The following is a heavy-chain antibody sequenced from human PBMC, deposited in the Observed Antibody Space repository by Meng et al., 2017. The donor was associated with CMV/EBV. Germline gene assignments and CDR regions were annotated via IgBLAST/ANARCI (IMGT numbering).Heavy chain of an antibody. CDR3: ARSTRGLAAAGGDY. V-gene: IGHV3-13*01. D-gene: IGHD6-13*01. Sequence: GESLKISCAASGFTFSSYDMHWVRQATGKGLEWVSAIGTAGDTYYPGSVKGRFTISRENAKNSLYLQMNSLRAEDTAVYYCARSTRGLAAAGGDYWGQGTLVTVSS. CDR2: IGTAGDT. CDR1: GFTFSSYD. J-gene: IGHJ4*02.